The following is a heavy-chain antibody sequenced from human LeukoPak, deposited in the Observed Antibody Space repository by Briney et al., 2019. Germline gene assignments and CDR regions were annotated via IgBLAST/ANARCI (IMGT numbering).Heavy chain of an antibody. Sequence: PGGSLRLSCAASGFTVSSNYMSWVRQAPGKGLEWVSVIYRGGATYYADSVKDRFTISRDISKNTLFLQMNSLRAEDTAVYYCVRSRWLQLGYFDCWGQGILVTVSS. J-gene: IGHJ4*02. D-gene: IGHD5-24*01. V-gene: IGHV3-66*01. CDR3: VRSRWLQLGYFDC. CDR2: IYRGGAT. CDR1: GFTVSSNY.